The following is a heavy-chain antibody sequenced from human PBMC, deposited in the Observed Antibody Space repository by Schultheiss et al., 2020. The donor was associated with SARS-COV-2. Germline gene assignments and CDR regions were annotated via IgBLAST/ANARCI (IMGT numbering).Heavy chain of an antibody. V-gene: IGHV4-31*03. D-gene: IGHD6-13*01. CDR1: GGSISSGGYY. CDR3: ARDQKQQLPPRYYGMDV. Sequence: SETLSFTCTVSGGSISSGGYYWSWIRQHPGKGLEWIGYIYYSGSTYYNPSLKSRVTISVDTSKNQFSLKLSSVTAADTAVYYCARDQKQQLPPRYYGMDVWGQGTTVTVSS. J-gene: IGHJ6*02. CDR2: IYYSGST.